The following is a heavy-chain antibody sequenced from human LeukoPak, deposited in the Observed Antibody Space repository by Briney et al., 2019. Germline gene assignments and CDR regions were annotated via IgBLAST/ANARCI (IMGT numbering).Heavy chain of an antibody. V-gene: IGHV4-59*01. J-gene: IGHJ6*03. CDR2: IYYSGST. CDR1: GGSISSYY. D-gene: IGHD3-10*01. CDR3: ARVEEGYGSGRRENYYYYYMDV. Sequence: SETLSLTCTVSGGSISSYYWSWIRQPPGKGLEWIGYIYYSGSTNYNPSLKSRVTISVDTSKNQFSLKLSSVTAVDTAVYYCARVEEGYGSGRRENYYYYYMDVWGKGTTVTISS.